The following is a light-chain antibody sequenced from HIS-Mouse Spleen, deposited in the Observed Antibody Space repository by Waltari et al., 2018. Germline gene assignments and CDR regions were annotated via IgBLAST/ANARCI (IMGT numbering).Light chain of an antibody. CDR1: ALPKKY. Sequence: SYELTQPPSVSVSPGQTARITCSGDALPKKYAYWYQQKSGQAPVLVIYEDCKRPSGIPERFSGSSSGTIATLTISGAQVEDEADYYCYSTDSSGNHRVFGGGTKLTVL. V-gene: IGLV3-10*01. CDR3: YSTDSSGNHRV. CDR2: EDC. J-gene: IGLJ2*01.